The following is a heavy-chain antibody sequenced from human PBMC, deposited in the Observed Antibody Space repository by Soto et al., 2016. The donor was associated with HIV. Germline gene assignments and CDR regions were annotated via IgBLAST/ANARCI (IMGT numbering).Heavy chain of an antibody. CDR2: ISSSSSYT. CDR3: ARELGGSGSYYHAFDI. Sequence: QVQLVESGGGLVKPGGSLRLSCAASGFTFSDYYMSWIRQAPGKGLEWVSYISSSSSYTNYADSVKGRFTISRDNAKNSLYLQMNSLRAEDTAVYYCARELGGSGSYYHAFDIWGQGTMVTVSS. V-gene: IGHV3-11*05. J-gene: IGHJ3*02. D-gene: IGHD3-10*01. CDR1: GFTFSDYY.